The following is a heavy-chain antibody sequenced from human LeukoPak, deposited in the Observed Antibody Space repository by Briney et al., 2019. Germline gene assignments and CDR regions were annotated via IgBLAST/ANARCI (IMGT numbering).Heavy chain of an antibody. CDR2: ISSSSSSYI. Sequence: PGGSLRLSCAPSGFTFSSYRLNWFRQAPGRELNWVSSISSSSSSYIYYADSVKGRFTISRDNAKNSLYLQMNSLRAEDTAVYYCARDPDPYDFLRWFDPWGQGTLVTVSS. J-gene: IGHJ5*02. V-gene: IGHV3-21*01. CDR1: GFTFSSYR. D-gene: IGHD3-3*01. CDR3: ARDPDPYDFLRWFDP.